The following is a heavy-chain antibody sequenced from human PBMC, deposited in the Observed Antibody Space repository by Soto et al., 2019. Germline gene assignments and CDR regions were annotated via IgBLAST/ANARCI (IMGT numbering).Heavy chain of an antibody. CDR2: AYYSGDT. CDR3: ARDRSTYGGGGTGEVKENWFDP. Sequence: QVQLQESGPGVAKASETLSLTCSVSGGSISRYYWSWIRQPPGKGLEWIGYAYYSGDTGYNPSLQSRVTMAVDTSKNQVSLKLTSVTAADTAVYYCARDRSTYGGGGTGEVKENWFDPWGQGALVTVSS. CDR1: GGSISRYY. J-gene: IGHJ5*02. V-gene: IGHV4-59*01. D-gene: IGHD2-8*01.